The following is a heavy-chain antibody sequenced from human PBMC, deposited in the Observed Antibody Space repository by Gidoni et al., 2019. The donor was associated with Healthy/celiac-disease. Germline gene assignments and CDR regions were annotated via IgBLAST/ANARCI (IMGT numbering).Heavy chain of an antibody. Sequence: QVQLVESGGGVVQPGRSLRLSCAASGFTFSSDGMHWVRQAPGKGLEWVAVISYDGSNKYYADSVKGRFTISRDNSKNTLYLQMNSLRAEDTAVYYCANTGDMDVWGQGTTVTVSS. CDR1: GFTFSSDG. V-gene: IGHV3-30*18. J-gene: IGHJ6*02. D-gene: IGHD4-17*01. CDR3: ANTGDMDV. CDR2: ISYDGSNK.